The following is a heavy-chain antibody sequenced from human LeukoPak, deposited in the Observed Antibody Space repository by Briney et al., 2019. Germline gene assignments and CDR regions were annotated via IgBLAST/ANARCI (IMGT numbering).Heavy chain of an antibody. J-gene: IGHJ4*02. CDR1: GFTFDDYG. CDR3: AKDSRRNSGSYVFDY. V-gene: IGHV3-30*02. D-gene: IGHD1-26*01. Sequence: GGSLRLSCAASGFTFDDYGMSWVRQAPGKGLEWVAFIRYDGSNKYYADSVKGRFTISRDNSKNTLYLQMNSLRSEDTAVYYCAKDSRRNSGSYVFDYWGQGTLVTVSS. CDR2: IRYDGSNK.